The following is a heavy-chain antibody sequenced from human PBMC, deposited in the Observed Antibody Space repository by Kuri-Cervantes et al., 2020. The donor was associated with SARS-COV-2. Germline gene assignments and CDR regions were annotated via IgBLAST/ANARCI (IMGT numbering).Heavy chain of an antibody. CDR2: ISGSGGHT. CDR3: AKGSHFDY. CDR1: GFTFNTFA. V-gene: IGHV3-23*01. J-gene: IGHJ4*02. Sequence: GESLKISCAASGFTFNTFAMSWVRQAPGKGLEWVSGISGSGGHTYYPDSVRGRFTISRDNSKNTLYLQMNSLRAEDTAVYYCAKGSHFDYWGQGTLVTVSS.